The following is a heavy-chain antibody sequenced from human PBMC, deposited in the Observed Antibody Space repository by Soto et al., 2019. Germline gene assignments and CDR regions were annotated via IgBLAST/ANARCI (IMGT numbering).Heavy chain of an antibody. J-gene: IGHJ5*02. CDR3: AKGRDDFWSGYSGHVPWFDP. Sequence: GGSLRLSCAASGFTFSSYGMHWVRQAPGKGLEWVAVISYDGSNKYYADSVKGRFTISRDNSKNTLYLQMNSLRAEDTAVYYCAKGRDDFWSGYSGHVPWFDPWGQGTLVTVSS. CDR1: GFTFSSYG. V-gene: IGHV3-30*18. D-gene: IGHD3-3*01. CDR2: ISYDGSNK.